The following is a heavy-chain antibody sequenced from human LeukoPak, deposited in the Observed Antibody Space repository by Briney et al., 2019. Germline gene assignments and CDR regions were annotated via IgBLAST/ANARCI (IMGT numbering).Heavy chain of an antibody. CDR3: ARRPTQYDCFDP. D-gene: IGHD2-2*01. V-gene: IGHV6-1*01. CDR2: TYYRSTWYN. J-gene: IGHJ5*02. CDR1: GDSVSSNSVT. Sequence: SQTLSLTCAISGDSVSSNSVTWNWIGQSPSRGLEWLGRTYYRSTWYNDYAVSVRGRITVNPDTSKNQFSLHLNSATPEDTAVYYCARRPTQYDCFDPWGQGILVTVSS.